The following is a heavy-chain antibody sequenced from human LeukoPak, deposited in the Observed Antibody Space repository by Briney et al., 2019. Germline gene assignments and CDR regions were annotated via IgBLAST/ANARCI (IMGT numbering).Heavy chain of an antibody. V-gene: IGHV3-9*01. D-gene: IGHD3-16*02. CDR2: INWNSGSI. J-gene: IGHJ6*04. Sequence: GGSLRLSCAASGFTFDDYAMHWVRQAPGKGLEWVSGINWNSGSIGYADSVKGRFTISRDNAKNSLYLQMNSLRAEDTAVYYCARGPGAISTNVWGKGTTVTISS. CDR1: GFTFDDYA. CDR3: ARGPGAISTNV.